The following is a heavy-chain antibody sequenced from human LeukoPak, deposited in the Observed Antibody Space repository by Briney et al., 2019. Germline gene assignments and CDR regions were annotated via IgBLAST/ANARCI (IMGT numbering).Heavy chain of an antibody. Sequence: PGGSLRLSCAASGFTFSSYGMHWVRQAPGKGLEWVAVISYDGSNKYYADSVKGRFTISRDNSKNTLYLQMNSLRAEDTAVYYCAKDFSRVIYDSSGYYWPYNWFDPWGQGTLVTVSS. CDR1: GFTFSSYG. J-gene: IGHJ5*02. CDR2: ISYDGSNK. D-gene: IGHD3-22*01. V-gene: IGHV3-30*18. CDR3: AKDFSRVIYDSSGYYWPYNWFDP.